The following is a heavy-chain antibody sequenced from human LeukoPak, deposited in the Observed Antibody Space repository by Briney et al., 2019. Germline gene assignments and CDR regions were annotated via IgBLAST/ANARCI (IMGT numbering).Heavy chain of an antibody. CDR1: GGSISSYY. J-gene: IGHJ4*02. Sequence: SETLSLTCTVSGGSISSYYWSWIRQPPGKGLEWIGYIYYSGSTNYNPSLKSRVTISVDTSKNQFSLKLSSVTAADTAVYYCARSVGAERDFDYWGQGTLVTVSS. D-gene: IGHD1-26*01. V-gene: IGHV4-59*01. CDR3: ARSVGAERDFDY. CDR2: IYYSGST.